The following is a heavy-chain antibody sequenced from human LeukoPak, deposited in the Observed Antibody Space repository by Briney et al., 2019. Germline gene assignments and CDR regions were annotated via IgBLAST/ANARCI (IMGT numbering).Heavy chain of an antibody. D-gene: IGHD3-10*01. CDR3: ARGYYKIDY. CDR2: INHSGST. CDR1: GGSFSGYY. J-gene: IGHJ4*02. Sequence: SETLSLTCAVYGGSFSGYYWSWIRQPPGKGLEWIGEINHSGSTNYNPSLKSRVTISVDTSKNQFSLKLSSVTAADTAVYYCARGYYKIDYWGQGTLVTVSS. V-gene: IGHV4-34*01.